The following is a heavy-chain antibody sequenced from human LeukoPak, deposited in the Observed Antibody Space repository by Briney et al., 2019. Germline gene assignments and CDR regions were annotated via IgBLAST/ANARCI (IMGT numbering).Heavy chain of an antibody. Sequence: GGSLRLSCAASGFTFDDYGMSWVRQAPGKGLEWVSAISNSGSFTYFADAVKGRFTISRDNSKNNLFLQMNSLRVDDTAVYYCARMLRGVINPCDQWGQGTLVTVSS. CDR1: GFTFDDYG. V-gene: IGHV3-23*01. J-gene: IGHJ4*02. CDR2: ISNSGSFT. D-gene: IGHD3-10*01. CDR3: ARMLRGVINPCDQ.